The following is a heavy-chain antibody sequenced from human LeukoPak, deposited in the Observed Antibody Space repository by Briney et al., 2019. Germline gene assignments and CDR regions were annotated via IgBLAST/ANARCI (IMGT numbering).Heavy chain of an antibody. V-gene: IGHV1-2*06. CDR1: GYTFTGCY. CDR3: ARDTRDGGSDY. CDR2: INPNSGGT. J-gene: IGHJ4*02. Sequence: ASVKVSCKASGYTFTGCYMHWVRQAPGQGLEWMGRINPNSGGTNYAQKFQGRVTMTRDTSISTAYMELSRLRSDDTAVYYCARDTRDGGSDYWGQGTLVIVSS. D-gene: IGHD1-26*01.